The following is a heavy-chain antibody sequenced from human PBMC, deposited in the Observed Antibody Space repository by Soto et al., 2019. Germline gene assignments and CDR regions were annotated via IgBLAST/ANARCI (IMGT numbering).Heavy chain of an antibody. CDR3: ARGPMEEVSLTAFDP. V-gene: IGHV4-30-2*01. CDR1: GGSISSGGYS. Sequence: QLQLQESGSGLVKPSQTLSLTCAVSGGSISSGGYSWSWIRQPPGKGLEWIGYIYHSGSTYYNPSRKGRVTISVDRSKNQFSLKLSSVTAADTAVYYCARGPMEEVSLTAFDPWGQGTLVTVSS. J-gene: IGHJ5*02. D-gene: IGHD7-27*01. CDR2: IYHSGST.